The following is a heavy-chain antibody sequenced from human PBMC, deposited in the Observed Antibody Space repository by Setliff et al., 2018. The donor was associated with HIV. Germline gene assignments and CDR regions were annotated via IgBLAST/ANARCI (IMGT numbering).Heavy chain of an antibody. V-gene: IGHV4-39*01. CDR2: IYYTGST. J-gene: IGHJ6*03. CDR3: ARIVRWELVATSTFFYYYMDV. D-gene: IGHD1-26*01. Sequence: LSLTCTVSGGSISSSSYYWGWIRQPPGKGLEWIGNIYYTGSTHHNPSLESRVATSVDTSKNQFSLKLSSVTAADTAVYYCARIVRWELVATSTFFYYYMDVWGKGTTVTVSS. CDR1: GGSISSSSYY.